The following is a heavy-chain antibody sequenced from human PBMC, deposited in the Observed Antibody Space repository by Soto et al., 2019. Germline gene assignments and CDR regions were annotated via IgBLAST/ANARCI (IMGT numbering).Heavy chain of an antibody. CDR2: IYWDDDK. D-gene: IGHD3-9*01. V-gene: IGHV2-5*02. Sequence: QITLKESGPTLVKPTQTLTLTCTFSGFSLSTSGVAVGWIRQPPGKALEWLALIYWDDDKRYSPSMKGRLTTPRTTPKNRVVLKMTTMDPEKTATYTCAPRWTGPAFEIGAKGQWSPSLQ. CDR1: GFSLSTSGVA. J-gene: IGHJ3*02. CDR3: APRWTGPAFEI.